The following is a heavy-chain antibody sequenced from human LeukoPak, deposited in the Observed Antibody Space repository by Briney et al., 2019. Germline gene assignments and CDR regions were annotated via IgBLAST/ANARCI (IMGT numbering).Heavy chain of an antibody. J-gene: IGHJ4*02. V-gene: IGHV3-30*02. CDR1: GFTFSSYG. CDR2: IRYDGSNK. Sequence: PGGSLRLSCAASGFTFSSYGMHWVRQAPGKGLEWVAFIRYDGSNKYYADSVKGRFTISRDNSKNTLYLHMNSLRAEDTAVYYCAKGGNYDFWSGPDYWGQGTLVTVSS. D-gene: IGHD3-3*01. CDR3: AKGGNYDFWSGPDY.